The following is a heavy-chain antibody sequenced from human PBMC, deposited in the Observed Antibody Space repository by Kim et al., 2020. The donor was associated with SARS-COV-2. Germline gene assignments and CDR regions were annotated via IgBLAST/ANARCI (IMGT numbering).Heavy chain of an antibody. D-gene: IGHD1-26*01. CDR3: AKGSGGTSTPLDY. V-gene: IGHV3-23*01. CDR1: GFSFSNYA. Sequence: GGSLRLSCAASGFSFSNYAMNWVRQAPGKGLEWVSVINISGGTTYYADSVKGRFTISRDKSKNTLYLQMSNLRAEDTAVYYCAKGSGGTSTPLDYWGQGTLVTVSS. CDR2: INISGGTT. J-gene: IGHJ4*02.